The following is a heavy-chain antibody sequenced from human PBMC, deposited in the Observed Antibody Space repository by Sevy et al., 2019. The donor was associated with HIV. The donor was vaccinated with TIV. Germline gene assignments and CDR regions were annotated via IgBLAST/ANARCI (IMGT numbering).Heavy chain of an antibody. J-gene: IGHJ3*02. CDR1: GYSFTTYW. Sequence: GESLKISCKASGYSFTTYWIGWVRQMPGKGLHWMGSIYPGDSDTIYSPSFQGQVSISADKSVTTAYLQWNRLQASDTAIYYCARLGNNEEGAFDIWGQGTMVTVSS. V-gene: IGHV5-51*01. CDR2: IYPGDSDT. D-gene: IGHD2-8*01. CDR3: ARLGNNEEGAFDI.